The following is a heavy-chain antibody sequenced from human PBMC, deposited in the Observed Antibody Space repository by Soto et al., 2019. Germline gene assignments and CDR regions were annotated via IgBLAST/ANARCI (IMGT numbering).Heavy chain of an antibody. V-gene: IGHV2-5*02. CDR1: GFSLTTSGVG. CDR2: IYWDDDK. Sequence: QITLKESGPTLVKPTQTLTLTCTFSGFSLTTSGVGVGWIRQPPGKALEWLALIYWDDDKRYSPFLKSRLTITKDTSKNQVVLTMTNMDPVDTATYYCAHSYSSAWRARCFDPWGQGTLVTVSS. CDR3: AHSYSSAWRARCFDP. J-gene: IGHJ5*02. D-gene: IGHD6-19*01.